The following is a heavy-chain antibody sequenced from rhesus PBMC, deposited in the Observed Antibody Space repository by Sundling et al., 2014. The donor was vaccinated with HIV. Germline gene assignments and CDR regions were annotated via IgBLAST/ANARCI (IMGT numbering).Heavy chain of an antibody. Sequence: QVQLVQSGAEVKQPGASVKVSCKASGYTFTSYGMNWVRQAHGQRLEWMGWINTDTGNPTYAQGFKERFTFSMDTSISTAYLQISSLKAEDTAVYYCARRAYSSGWPGGDYWGQGVLVTVSS. V-gene: IGHV7-114*01. CDR2: INTDTGNP. D-gene: IGHD6-31*01. J-gene: IGHJ4*01. CDR3: ARRAYSSGWPGGDY. CDR1: GYTFTSYG.